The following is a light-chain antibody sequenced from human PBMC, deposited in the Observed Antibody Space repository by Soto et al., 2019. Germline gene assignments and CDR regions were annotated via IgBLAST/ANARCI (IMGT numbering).Light chain of an antibody. J-gene: IGKJ1*01. Sequence: EIVLTQSPGTLSLSPVERATLSCRASQNVSSNLLVWYQPHPGQAPRLLIYGASSRATGIPDRFSGSGSGTNFRLTIRRLEQDYSAEYCCQKYRNFLTFGQGTKVDIK. CDR1: QNVSSNL. V-gene: IGKV3-20*01. CDR2: GAS. CDR3: QKYRNFLT.